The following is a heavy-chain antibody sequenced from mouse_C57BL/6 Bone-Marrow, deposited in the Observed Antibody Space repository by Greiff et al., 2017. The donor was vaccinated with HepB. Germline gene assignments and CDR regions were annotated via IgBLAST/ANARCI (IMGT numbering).Heavy chain of an antibody. CDR2: IIPGSGST. D-gene: IGHD1-1*01. J-gene: IGHJ2*01. Sequence: VQLQQSGAELMKPGASVKLSCKATGYTFTGYWIAWVKQRPGHGLEWIGEIIPGSGSTNYNDKLKGKATFTADTSANTAYMQLSSLTTEDSAIYYCAREVYYGSLYYFDYWGQGTTLTVSS. CDR1: GYTFTGYW. V-gene: IGHV1-9*01. CDR3: AREVYYGSLYYFDY.